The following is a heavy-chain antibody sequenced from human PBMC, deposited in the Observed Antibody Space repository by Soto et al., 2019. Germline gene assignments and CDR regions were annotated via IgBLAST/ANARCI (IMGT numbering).Heavy chain of an antibody. CDR1: GFTFSSYA. Sequence: GGSLRLSCAASGFTFSSYAMSWVRQAPGKGLEWVSAISGSGGSTHYADSVKGRFTISRDNSKNTLYLQMNSLRAEDTAVYYCAKDPHSSGVWDRYDYWGQGTLVTVSS. V-gene: IGHV3-23*01. J-gene: IGHJ4*02. CDR3: AKDPHSSGVWDRYDY. CDR2: ISGSGGST. D-gene: IGHD6-19*01.